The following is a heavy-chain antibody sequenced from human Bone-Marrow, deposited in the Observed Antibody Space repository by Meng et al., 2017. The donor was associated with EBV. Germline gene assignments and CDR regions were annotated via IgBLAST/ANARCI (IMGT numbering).Heavy chain of an antibody. Sequence: HIPVKESGPTLVNPPQTLTLTCTFCGCSLSTSGVGVGWICQPPGKALEWLALIYWDDDKRYSPSLKSTLTITKDTSKNHVVLTMTNMDPVDTATYYCAHSQWPPSFDPWGQGTLVTVSS. V-gene: IGHV2-5*02. CDR1: GCSLSTSGVG. D-gene: IGHD6-19*01. CDR3: AHSQWPPSFDP. J-gene: IGHJ5*02. CDR2: IYWDDDK.